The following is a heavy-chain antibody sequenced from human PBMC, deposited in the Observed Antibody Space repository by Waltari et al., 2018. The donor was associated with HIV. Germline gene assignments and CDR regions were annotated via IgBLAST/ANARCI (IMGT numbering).Heavy chain of an antibody. CDR3: APGRGWFDP. CDR2: INSDGSST. CDR1: GFPFSIYW. J-gene: IGHJ5*02. Sequence: EVQVVESGGGLVQPGGSLRLSCDASGFPFSIYWLHWVRQAPGKGLVWVSRINSDGSSTGYVDSVKGRFTISRDNAKNTLYLQMNNLRAEDTAVYYCAPGRGWFDPWGQGTLVTVSS. V-gene: IGHV3-74*01.